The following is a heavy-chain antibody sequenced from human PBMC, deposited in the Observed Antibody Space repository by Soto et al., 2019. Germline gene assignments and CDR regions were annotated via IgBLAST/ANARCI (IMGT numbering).Heavy chain of an antibody. CDR3: ARYGSGSFLYFDY. Sequence: QVTLKESGPVLVKPTETLTLTCTVSGFSLSNARMGVSWIRQPPGKALEWLAHIFSNDEKSYSTSLKSRLTISKDTSKSQVVLTMTNMDPVDTATYYCARYGSGSFLYFDYWGQGTLVTVSS. V-gene: IGHV2-26*01. CDR2: IFSNDEK. CDR1: GFSLSNARMG. D-gene: IGHD3-10*01. J-gene: IGHJ4*02.